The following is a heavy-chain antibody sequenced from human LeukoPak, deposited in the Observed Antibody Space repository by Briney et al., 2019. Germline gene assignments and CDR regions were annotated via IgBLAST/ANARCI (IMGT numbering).Heavy chain of an antibody. V-gene: IGHV3-23*01. CDR2: ISGSGGSI. J-gene: IGHJ2*01. Sequence: PGGSLRLSCAASGFXFSSYAISWVRQAPGKGLEWVSVISGSGGSIYYADSVKGRFTISRDNSKNTLSLQMNSLRAEDTAVYYCAKEVGYFDLWGRGTLVTVSS. CDR1: GFXFSSYA. CDR3: AKEVGYFDL.